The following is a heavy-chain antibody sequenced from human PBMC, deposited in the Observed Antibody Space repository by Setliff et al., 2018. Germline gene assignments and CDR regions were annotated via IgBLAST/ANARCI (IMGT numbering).Heavy chain of an antibody. CDR1: GYTFTSYA. Sequence: SVKVSCKASGYTFTSYAMHWVRQAPGQRLEWMGWINAGNGNTKYSQKFQGRVTITRDTSASTAYMELSSLRSEDTAVYYCARDNIGYITGIPYYYYYYMDVWGKGTTVTAP. V-gene: IGHV1-3*01. D-gene: IGHD1-20*01. CDR3: ARDNIGYITGIPYYYYYYMDV. CDR2: INAGNGNT. J-gene: IGHJ6*03.